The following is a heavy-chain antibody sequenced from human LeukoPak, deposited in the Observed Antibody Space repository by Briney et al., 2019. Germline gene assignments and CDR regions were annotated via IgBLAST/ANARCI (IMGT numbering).Heavy chain of an antibody. Sequence: PGGSLRLSCAASGFTFSTYAMTWVRQAPGKGLEWVSTISSGADYTYYADSVKGRFTISRDTSKSTLYLQMNSLRAEDTAVYYCAREPNNVVTPAGFDYWGQGTLVTVSS. J-gene: IGHJ4*02. CDR2: ISSGADYT. V-gene: IGHV3-23*01. CDR1: GFTFSTYA. D-gene: IGHD2-2*01. CDR3: AREPNNVVTPAGFDY.